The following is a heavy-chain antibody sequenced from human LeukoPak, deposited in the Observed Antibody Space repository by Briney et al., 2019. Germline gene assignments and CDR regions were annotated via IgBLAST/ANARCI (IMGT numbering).Heavy chain of an antibody. Sequence: PSETLSLTCAVYDGSFSGYYWSWIRQPPGKGLEWIGEINHSGSTNYNPSLKSRVTISVDTSKNQFSLKLSSVTAADTAVYYCARGRYYCGSGSSGNWFDPWGQGTLVTVSS. CDR2: INHSGST. V-gene: IGHV4-34*01. CDR3: ARGRYYCGSGSSGNWFDP. J-gene: IGHJ5*02. D-gene: IGHD3-10*01. CDR1: DGSFSGYY.